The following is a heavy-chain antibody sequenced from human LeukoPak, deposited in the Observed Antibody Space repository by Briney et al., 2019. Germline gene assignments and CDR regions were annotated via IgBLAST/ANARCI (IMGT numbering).Heavy chain of an antibody. V-gene: IGHV1-46*01. CDR3: ARAPPRRSGWYAGAFDI. CDR2: INPSGGST. CDR1: GYTFTSYY. D-gene: IGHD6-19*01. Sequence: ASVKVSRKASGYTFTSYYMHWVRQAPGQGLEWMGIINPSGGSTSYAQKFQGRVTMTRDTSTSTVYMELSSLRSEDTAVYYCARAPPRRSGWYAGAFDIWGQGTMVTVSS. J-gene: IGHJ3*02.